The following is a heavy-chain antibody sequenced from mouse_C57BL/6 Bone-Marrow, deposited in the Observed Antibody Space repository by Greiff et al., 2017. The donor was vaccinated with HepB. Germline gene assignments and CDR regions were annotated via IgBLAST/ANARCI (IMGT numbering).Heavy chain of an antibody. Sequence: QVQLKESGAELVRPGASVTLSCKASGYTFTDYEMHWVKQTPVHGLEWIGAIDPETGGTAYNQKFKGKAILTADKSSSTAYMELRSLTSEDSAVYYCTRTGWYFDVWGTGTTVTVSS. V-gene: IGHV1-15*01. CDR1: GYTFTDYE. CDR2: IDPETGGT. J-gene: IGHJ1*03. CDR3: TRTGWYFDV.